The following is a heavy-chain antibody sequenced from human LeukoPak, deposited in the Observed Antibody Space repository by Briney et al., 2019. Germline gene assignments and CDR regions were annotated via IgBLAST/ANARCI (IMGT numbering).Heavy chain of an antibody. V-gene: IGHV3-21*01. Sequence: GGSLRLSCAASGFTFSVYSMSWIRQAPEKGLEWVSSISSTTYTYYADSVKGRFTISRDNSKNSLYLQMNSLTAEDTALYYCAKDGSGWSRDVWGQGTTVTVSS. CDR1: GFTFSVYS. CDR2: ISSTTYT. J-gene: IGHJ6*02. D-gene: IGHD6-19*01. CDR3: AKDGSGWSRDV.